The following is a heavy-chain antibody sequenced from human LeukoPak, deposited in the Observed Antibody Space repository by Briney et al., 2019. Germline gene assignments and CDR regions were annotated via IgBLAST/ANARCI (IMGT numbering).Heavy chain of an antibody. CDR3: ARSGGPGTYHQLRYNWFDP. D-gene: IGHD3-10*01. Sequence: MPGGSLRLSCAASGFTLRDYHMNWVRQAPGKGLEWLSSITTISHYIYYAGAVRGRFTISRDNAKNSLYLQMNSLRGEDTAVYYCARSGGPGTYHQLRYNWFDPWGQGTLVTVSS. V-gene: IGHV3-21*01. CDR2: ITTISHYI. CDR1: GFTLRDYH. J-gene: IGHJ5*02.